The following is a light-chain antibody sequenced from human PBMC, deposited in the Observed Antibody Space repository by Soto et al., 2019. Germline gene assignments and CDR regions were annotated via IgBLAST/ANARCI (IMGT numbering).Light chain of an antibody. J-gene: IGLJ3*02. Sequence: QALVTQEPSLTVSPGGTVTLTCGSSTGAVTSGHYPSWFQQKPGQAPRPLIYDTSNKHSWTPARFSGSLLGGKAALTLSGAQPEDEAEYYCLLSYSGARVFGGGTKLTVL. V-gene: IGLV7-46*01. CDR3: LLSYSGARV. CDR2: DTS. CDR1: TGAVTSGHY.